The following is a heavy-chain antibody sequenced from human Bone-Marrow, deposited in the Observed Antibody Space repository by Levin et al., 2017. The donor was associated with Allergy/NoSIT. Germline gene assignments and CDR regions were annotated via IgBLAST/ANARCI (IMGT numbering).Heavy chain of an antibody. Sequence: SETLSLTCSVYGGSISSDYWSWIRQPPGKGLEWIGYISNDGNTNYTPSLKSRVTISLDTSKNQFSLNLTSVTAADTAVYYCARRRSTVTMGYYQYHGMDVWGQGTTVTVSS. D-gene: IGHD4-11*01. CDR3: ARRRSTVTMGYYQYHGMDV. CDR2: ISNDGNT. J-gene: IGHJ6*02. V-gene: IGHV4-4*08. CDR1: GGSISSDY.